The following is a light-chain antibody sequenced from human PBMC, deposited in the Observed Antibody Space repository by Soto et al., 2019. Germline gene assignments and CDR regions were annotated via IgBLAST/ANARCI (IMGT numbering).Light chain of an antibody. CDR2: DAS. J-gene: IGKJ3*01. CDR3: QQRSNWPPLFT. V-gene: IGKV3-11*01. CDR1: QSVGSH. Sequence: EIVLTQSPATLSLSPGDRATLSCRASQSVGSHLAWYQQKPGQAPRLLIHDASNRATDIPDRFTGSGSGTDFTLTISSLEYDDFAVYYCQQRSNWPPLFTFGPGTTVDIK.